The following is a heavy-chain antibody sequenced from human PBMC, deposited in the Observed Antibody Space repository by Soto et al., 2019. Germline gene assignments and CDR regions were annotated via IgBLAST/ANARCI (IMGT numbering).Heavy chain of an antibody. CDR2: ISGSGGST. Sequence: GVSLRLSCAASGFTFSSYAMSWVRQAPGKGLEWVSAISGSGGSTYYADSVKGRFTISRDNSKNTLYLQMNSLRAEDTAVYYCAKDIDILTGYSNYWGQGTLVNVSS. J-gene: IGHJ4*02. CDR1: GFTFSSYA. D-gene: IGHD3-9*01. CDR3: AKDIDILTGYSNY. V-gene: IGHV3-23*01.